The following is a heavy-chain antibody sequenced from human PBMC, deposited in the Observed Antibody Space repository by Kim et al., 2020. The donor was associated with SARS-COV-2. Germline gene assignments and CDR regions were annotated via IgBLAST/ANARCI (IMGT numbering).Heavy chain of an antibody. V-gene: IGHV5-51*01. J-gene: IGHJ6*04. CDR2: IYPGDSDT. Sequence: GESLKISCKGSGYSFTSYWIGWVRQMPGKGLEWMGIIYPGDSDTRYRPSFQGQVTIPADKSISTAYLQWSSLKASDTAMYYCARHLTGTQMVYYYGMDVWGEGTTVTVSS. CDR1: GYSFTSYW. CDR3: ARHLTGTQMVYYYGMDV. D-gene: IGHD1-20*01.